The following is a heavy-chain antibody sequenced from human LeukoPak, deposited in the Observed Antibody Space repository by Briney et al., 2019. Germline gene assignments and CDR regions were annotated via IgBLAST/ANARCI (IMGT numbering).Heavy chain of an antibody. Sequence: PGGSLRLSCAASGFTFDDYGMSWVRQAPGKGLEWVSGINWNGGSTGYADSVKGRFTISRDNAKNSLYLQMNSLRAEDTAVYYCARDLKDTMVRGVIKTNAFDIWGQGTMVTVSS. D-gene: IGHD3-10*01. J-gene: IGHJ3*02. CDR2: INWNGGST. CDR1: GFTFDDYG. V-gene: IGHV3-20*04. CDR3: ARDLKDTMVRGVIKTNAFDI.